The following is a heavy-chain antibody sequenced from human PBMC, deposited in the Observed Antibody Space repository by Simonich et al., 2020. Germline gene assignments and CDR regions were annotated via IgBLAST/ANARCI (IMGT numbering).Heavy chain of an antibody. J-gene: IGHJ3*02. Sequence: QVQLVQSGAEVKKPGASVKVSCKSSGYTFTGYYMHWVRQAPGQGLAGMGRSKPNSGGTNDAQKFQGRVTMTRDTSSGTAYMELSRLRSDDTAVYYCARELKGVPVGWGSQIDIWGQGTMVTVSS. CDR2: SKPNSGGT. CDR1: GYTFTGYY. V-gene: IGHV1-2*02. D-gene: IGHD6-19*01. CDR3: ARELKGVPVGWGSQIDI.